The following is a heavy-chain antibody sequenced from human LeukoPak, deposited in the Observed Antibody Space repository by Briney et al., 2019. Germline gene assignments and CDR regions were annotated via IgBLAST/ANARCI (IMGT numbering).Heavy chain of an antibody. Sequence: GGSLRLSCAASGFTFSSCGMNWVRQAPGKGLEWVSAISGSGGSTYYADSVKGRFTISRDNSKNTLYLQMNSLRAEDTAVYYCARDLSLYCSGGSCYSLNYWGQGTLVTVSS. V-gene: IGHV3-23*01. CDR2: ISGSGGST. CDR1: GFTFSSCG. D-gene: IGHD2-15*01. CDR3: ARDLSLYCSGGSCYSLNY. J-gene: IGHJ4*02.